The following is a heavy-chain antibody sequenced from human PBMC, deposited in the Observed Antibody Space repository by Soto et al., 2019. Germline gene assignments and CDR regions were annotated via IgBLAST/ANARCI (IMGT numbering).Heavy chain of an antibody. Sequence: PGGSLRLSXAASGFTFSSYSMNWVRQAPGKGLEWVSSISSSSSYIYYADSVKGRFTISRDNAKNSLYLQMNSLRAEDTAVYYCARCYYDNSGYFTITPTQWGHGTLVTVSS. CDR1: GFTFSSYS. J-gene: IGHJ4*01. D-gene: IGHD3-22*01. V-gene: IGHV3-21*01. CDR3: ARCYYDNSGYFTITPTQ. CDR2: ISSSSSYI.